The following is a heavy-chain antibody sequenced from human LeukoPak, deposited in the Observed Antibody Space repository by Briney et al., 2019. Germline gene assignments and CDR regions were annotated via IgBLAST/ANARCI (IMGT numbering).Heavy chain of an antibody. CDR1: GGSFSGYY. CDR2: INHSGST. CDR3: ARALGGYDS. Sequence: SETLSLTCAIYGGSFSGYYWSWIRQPPGKGLEWIGEINHSGSTNYNPSLKSRVTISVDTSKNQFSLKLSSVTAADTAVYYCARALGGYDSWGQGTLVTVS. V-gene: IGHV4-34*01. J-gene: IGHJ5*02. D-gene: IGHD5-12*01.